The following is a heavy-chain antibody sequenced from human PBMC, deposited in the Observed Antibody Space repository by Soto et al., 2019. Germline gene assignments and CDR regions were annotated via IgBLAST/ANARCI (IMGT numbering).Heavy chain of an antibody. Sequence: GESLKISCKGSGYSFTGYWIGWVRQMPGKGLEWMGIIYPGDSDTRYSPSFQGQVTISADKSISTAYLQWSSLKASDTAMYYCARPRITIFGVVIPYFDYWGQGTLVTVSS. CDR1: GYSFTGYW. J-gene: IGHJ4*02. V-gene: IGHV5-51*01. D-gene: IGHD3-3*01. CDR2: IYPGDSDT. CDR3: ARPRITIFGVVIPYFDY.